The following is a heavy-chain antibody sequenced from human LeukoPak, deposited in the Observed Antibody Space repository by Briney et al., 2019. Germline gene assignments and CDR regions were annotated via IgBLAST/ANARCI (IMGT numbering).Heavy chain of an antibody. CDR3: ARFYYDFWSGYSDY. CDR1: GFTVSSNY. Sequence: PGGSLRLSCAASGFTVSSNYMSWVRQAPGKGLEWVSVIYSGGSTYYADSVKGRFTISRDNSKKTLYLQMNSLRAKDTAVYYCARFYYDFWSGYSDYWGQGTLVTVSS. CDR2: IYSGGST. J-gene: IGHJ4*02. V-gene: IGHV3-66*02. D-gene: IGHD3-3*01.